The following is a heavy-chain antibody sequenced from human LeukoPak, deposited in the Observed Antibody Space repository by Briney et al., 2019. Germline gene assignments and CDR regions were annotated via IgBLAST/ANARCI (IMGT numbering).Heavy chain of an antibody. Sequence: SQTLSLTCTVSGGSISSGSYYWSWIRQPAGKGLEWLGRIYTSGSTNYNPSLKSRVTISVDTSKNQFSLKLSSVTAADTAVYYCARVLANYYDRSGYFSGWFDPWGQGTLVTVSS. D-gene: IGHD3-22*01. CDR1: GGSISSGSYY. V-gene: IGHV4-61*02. CDR2: IYTSGST. CDR3: ARVLANYYDRSGYFSGWFDP. J-gene: IGHJ5*02.